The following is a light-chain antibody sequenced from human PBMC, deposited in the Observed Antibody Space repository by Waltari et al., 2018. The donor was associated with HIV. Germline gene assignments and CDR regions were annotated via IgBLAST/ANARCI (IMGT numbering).Light chain of an antibody. CDR3: QQYEASPPMYT. V-gene: IGKV3-20*01. CDR1: PTINSNY. CDR2: DAS. Sequence: EPVLTQSPGTLSLSSVERATLSCRASPTINSNYLAWYQHKPGLPPRLLIYDASTRAAGIPDRFSGGGSGTDFTLTISRLEPEDFAIYFCQQYEASPPMYTFGQGTRLEV. J-gene: IGKJ2*01.